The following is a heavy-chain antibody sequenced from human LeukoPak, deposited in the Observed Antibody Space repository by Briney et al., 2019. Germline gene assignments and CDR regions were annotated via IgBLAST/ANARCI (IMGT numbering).Heavy chain of an antibody. Sequence: SQTLSLTCAISGDSVSSNSAAWNWIRRSPSRGLEWLGRTYYRSKWYNDYAVTVKSRVTINPDTSKNQFSLQLNSVTPEDTAVYYCTRGGGIAWFDPCGQGTLVTVSS. D-gene: IGHD6-13*01. CDR1: GDSVSSNSAA. CDR2: TYYRSKWYN. J-gene: IGHJ5*02. CDR3: TRGGGIAWFDP. V-gene: IGHV6-1*01.